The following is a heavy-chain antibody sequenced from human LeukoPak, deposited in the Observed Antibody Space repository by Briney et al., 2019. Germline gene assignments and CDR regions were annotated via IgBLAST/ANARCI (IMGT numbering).Heavy chain of an antibody. CDR3: ARDHIPAAMRGWGYYYYYYMDV. CDR2: ISSSSSYI. V-gene: IGHV3-21*04. Sequence: PGGSLRLSCAAYGFTFSSYWMTWVRQAPGKGLEWVSSISSSSSYIYYADSVRGRFTISRDNAKNSLYLQMNSLRAEDTAVYYCARDHIPAAMRGWGYYYYYYMDVWGKGTTVTVSS. J-gene: IGHJ6*03. CDR1: GFTFSSYW. D-gene: IGHD2-2*01.